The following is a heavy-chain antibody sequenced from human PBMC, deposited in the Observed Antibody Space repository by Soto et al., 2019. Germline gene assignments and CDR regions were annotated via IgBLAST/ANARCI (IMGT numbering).Heavy chain of an antibody. V-gene: IGHV4-59*01. CDR2: IYYSGST. CDR3: ARDLGGNSWYHWFDP. J-gene: IGHJ5*02. CDR1: GGSISSYY. D-gene: IGHD6-13*01. Sequence: SETLSLTCTVSGGSISSYYWSWIRQPPGKGLEWIGYIYYSGSTNYNPSLKSRVTISVDTSKNQFSLKLSSVTAADTAVYYCARDLGGNSWYHWFDPWGQGTLVTVSS.